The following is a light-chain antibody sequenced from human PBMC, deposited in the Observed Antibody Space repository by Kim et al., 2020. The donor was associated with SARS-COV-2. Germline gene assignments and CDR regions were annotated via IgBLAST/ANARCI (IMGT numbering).Light chain of an antibody. CDR2: LAS. Sequence: DIQMTQSPSTLSASVGDRVTITCRASESIGTWLAWYQQKPGRAPRLLIYLASTLENGVPSRFSGTGSGTEFSLSITSLQPDDFATYYCQHYKRCPYAFGQGTKLDIK. CDR3: QHYKRCPYA. CDR1: ESIGTW. V-gene: IGKV1-5*03. J-gene: IGKJ2*01.